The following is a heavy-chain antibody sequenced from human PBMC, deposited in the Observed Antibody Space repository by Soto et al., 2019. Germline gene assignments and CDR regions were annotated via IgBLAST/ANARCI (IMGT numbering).Heavy chain of an antibody. CDR2: ISIGGDKT. CDR1: GFTFSSNS. CDR3: AKWYGYGDR. J-gene: IGHJ5*02. V-gene: IGHV3-23*01. D-gene: IGHD5-12*01. Sequence: GGSLRLFCAASGFTFSSNSFTWVRQAPGKGLEYVSGISIGGDKTWQADSEKGRFTVSRDNSKNTVYLQMNSLRVDGTAVYYCAKWYGYGDRWGQGTLGTVSS.